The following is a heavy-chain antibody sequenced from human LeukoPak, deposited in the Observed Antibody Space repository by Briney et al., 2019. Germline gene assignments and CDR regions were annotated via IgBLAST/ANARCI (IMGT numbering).Heavy chain of an antibody. Sequence: PSETLSLTCAVYGGSFSGYYWSWIRQPPGKGLEWIGEINHSGSTNYNPSLKSRVTISVDTSKNQFSLKLSSVTAADTAVYYCARGSITVFGVVISAGWFDPWGQGTLVTVSS. J-gene: IGHJ5*02. CDR2: INHSGST. CDR1: GGSFSGYY. CDR3: ARGSITVFGVVISAGWFDP. V-gene: IGHV4-34*01. D-gene: IGHD3-3*01.